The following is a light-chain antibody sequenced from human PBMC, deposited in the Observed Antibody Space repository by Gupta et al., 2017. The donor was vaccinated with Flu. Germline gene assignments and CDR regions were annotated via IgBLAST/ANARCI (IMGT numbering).Light chain of an antibody. CDR2: LNNDGSH. J-gene: IGLJ2*01. CDR1: SEHGRYA. CDR3: QTWDTSVV. V-gene: IGLV4-69*01. Sequence: QVVLTQSPSAASSLVASVKLTCTLSSEHGRYANAWHQQQPEEGPRYLMRLNNDGSHTKGDGTPDRFSGSSSGAERYLTLYSLQSEDEADYSCQTWDTSVVFGGGTRLTVL.